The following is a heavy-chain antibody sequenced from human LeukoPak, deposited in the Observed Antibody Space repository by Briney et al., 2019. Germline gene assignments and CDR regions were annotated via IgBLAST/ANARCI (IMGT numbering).Heavy chain of an antibody. V-gene: IGHV3-7*01. Sequence: PGGSLRLSCAVSGFTFTSYWMTWVRQAPGKGLEWVANIDQRGSEKNYVDSVKGRFTISRDNAKNSLYLQMNSLRAEDTAVYYCARDCIPAAIGWFDPWGQGTLVTVSS. CDR2: IDQRGSEK. J-gene: IGHJ5*02. CDR1: GFTFTSYW. D-gene: IGHD2-2*01. CDR3: ARDCIPAAIGWFDP.